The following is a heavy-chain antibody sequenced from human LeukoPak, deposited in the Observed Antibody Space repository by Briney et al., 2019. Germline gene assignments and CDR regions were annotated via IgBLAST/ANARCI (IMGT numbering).Heavy chain of an antibody. CDR3: ARAGDNNGWYAFGVFDY. D-gene: IGHD6-19*01. CDR2: ISSSGSTI. V-gene: IGHV3-11*04. Sequence: PGGSLRLSCAASGFTFSDYYMSWIRQAPGKGLEWLSYISSSGSTIYYADSVKGRFTISRDNAKNSLYLQMNSLRAEDTAVYYCARAGDNNGWYAFGVFDYWGQGTLVTVSS. CDR1: GFTFSDYY. J-gene: IGHJ4*02.